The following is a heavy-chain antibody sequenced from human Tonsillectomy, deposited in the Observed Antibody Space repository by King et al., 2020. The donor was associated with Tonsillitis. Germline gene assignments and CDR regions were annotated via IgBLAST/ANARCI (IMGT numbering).Heavy chain of an antibody. CDR3: ARGKASRPNFDWFDP. D-gene: IGHD6-6*01. CDR2: INPSGDRT. Sequence: VQLVESGAEVMKPGASVKVSCKASENTFDNYYVHWMRQAPGQGLEWMGIINPSGDRTHYAQRFQGRVTMTRDTSTSTVYMGLRSLGSEDTALDYCARGKASRPNFDWFDPWGQGTLVTVSS. V-gene: IGHV1-46*02. J-gene: IGHJ5*02. CDR1: ENTFDNYY.